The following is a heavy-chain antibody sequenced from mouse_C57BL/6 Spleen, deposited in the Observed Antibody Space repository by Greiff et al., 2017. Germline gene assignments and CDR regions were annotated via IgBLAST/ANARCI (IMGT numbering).Heavy chain of an antibody. CDR2: IDPETGGT. CDR3: TRKGPTVVDPPYFDY. J-gene: IGHJ2*01. D-gene: IGHD1-1*01. V-gene: IGHV1-15*01. Sequence: QVQLQQSGAELVRPGASVTLSCKASGYTFTDYEMHWVKQTTVHGLEWIGAIDPETGGTAYNQKFKGKAILTADKSSSTAYMELLSMTSEDSAVYYCTRKGPTVVDPPYFDYWGQGTTLTVSS. CDR1: GYTFTDYE.